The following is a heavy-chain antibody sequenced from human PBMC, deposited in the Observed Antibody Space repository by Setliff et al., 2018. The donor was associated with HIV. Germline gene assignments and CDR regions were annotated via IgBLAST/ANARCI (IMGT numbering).Heavy chain of an antibody. D-gene: IGHD4-17*01. CDR1: GYSISSGYY. CDR2: IYHAGYT. V-gene: IGHV4-38-2*02. Sequence: PSETLSLTCTVTGYSISSGYYWAWIRQPPGKGLEWIGYIYHAGYTYYNPSLKSRVTISVDTSKNQISLRLNSLTAADTAVYYCARGTTLNVVPDAFDIWGQGTMVTVSS. J-gene: IGHJ3*02. CDR3: ARGTTLNVVPDAFDI.